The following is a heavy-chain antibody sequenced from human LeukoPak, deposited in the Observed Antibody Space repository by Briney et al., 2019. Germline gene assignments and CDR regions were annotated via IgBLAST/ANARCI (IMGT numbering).Heavy chain of an antibody. D-gene: IGHD1-26*01. V-gene: IGHV1-8*01. CDR2: MNPNSGNT. J-gene: IGHJ6*03. Sequence: GASVKVSCKASGYTFTSYDINWVRQATGQGLEWMGWMNPNSGNTGYAQKFQGRVTITTDESTSTAYMELSSLRSEDTAVYYCARGYLEPELLYMDVWGKGTTVTVSS. CDR1: GYTFTSYD. CDR3: ARGYLEPELLYMDV.